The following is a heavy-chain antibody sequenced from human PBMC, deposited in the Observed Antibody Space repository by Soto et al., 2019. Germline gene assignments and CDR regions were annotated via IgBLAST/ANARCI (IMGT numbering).Heavy chain of an antibody. CDR3: SRDNPRLLGAFDI. J-gene: IGHJ3*02. V-gene: IGHV3-33*01. CDR2: IWYDGSNK. Sequence: GGSLRLSCAASGFTFSSYGMHWVRQAPGKGLEWVAVIWYDGSNKYYADSVKGRFTISRDNSKNTLYLQMNSLRAEDTAVYYGSRDNPRLLGAFDIWGQGTMVTVSS. CDR1: GFTFSSYG.